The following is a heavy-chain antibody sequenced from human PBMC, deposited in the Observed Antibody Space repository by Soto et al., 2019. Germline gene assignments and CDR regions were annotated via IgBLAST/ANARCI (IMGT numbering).Heavy chain of an antibody. CDR3: ARDGRYKTPYDGFDT. Sequence: QAQVVESGGGLVKPGGSLRLSCATSGINFSDHFMAWIRLSPGKGLEWIAYISGSGTTIYYAYSVRGRFTISRDNANDSLYLQMHSLRAEDTAVYYCARDGRYKTPYDGFDTWGQGTMVTVSS. CDR2: ISGSGTTI. J-gene: IGHJ3*02. D-gene: IGHD1-26*01. CDR1: GINFSDHF. V-gene: IGHV3-11*01.